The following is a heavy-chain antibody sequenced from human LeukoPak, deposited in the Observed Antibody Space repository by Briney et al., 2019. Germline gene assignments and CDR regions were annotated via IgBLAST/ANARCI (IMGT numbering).Heavy chain of an antibody. D-gene: IGHD5-12*01. CDR1: GGSISSYY. V-gene: IGHV4-59*01. CDR3: ARYLGSGYDYGAGHFDY. CDR2: IYYSGST. Sequence: SETLSLTCTVSGGSISSYYWSWIRQPPGKGLEWIGYIYYSGSTNYNPSLKSRVTISVDTSKNQFSLKLSSVTAADTAAYYCARYLGSGYDYGAGHFDYWGQGTLVTVSS. J-gene: IGHJ4*02.